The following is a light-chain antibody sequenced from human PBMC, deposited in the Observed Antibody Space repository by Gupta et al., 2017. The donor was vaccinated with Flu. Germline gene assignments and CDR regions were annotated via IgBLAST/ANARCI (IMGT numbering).Light chain of an antibody. J-gene: IGLJ1*01. CDR2: DNS. CDR1: KIGSKS. CDR3: QVWDSGSDQYV. Sequence: GQTARITCGGNKIGSKSVHWYQQKPGQAPVLLVYDNSDRPSGIPERFSGSNSGNTATLTISRVEAGDEADYYCQVWDSGSDQYVFATGTKVTVL. V-gene: IGLV3-21*02.